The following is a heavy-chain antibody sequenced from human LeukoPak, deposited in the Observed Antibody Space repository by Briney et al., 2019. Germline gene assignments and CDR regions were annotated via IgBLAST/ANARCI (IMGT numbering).Heavy chain of an antibody. CDR1: GYTFTSYD. J-gene: IGHJ5*02. CDR2: MNPSSGNT. D-gene: IGHD5-24*01. Sequence: GASVKVSCKASGYTFTSYDINWVRQATGQGLEWMGWMNPSSGNTGYAQKFQGRVTMTRNTSISTAYMELSSLRSEDTAVYYCARGRDGYNSYWFDPWGQGTLVTVSS. CDR3: ARGRDGYNSYWFDP. V-gene: IGHV1-8*01.